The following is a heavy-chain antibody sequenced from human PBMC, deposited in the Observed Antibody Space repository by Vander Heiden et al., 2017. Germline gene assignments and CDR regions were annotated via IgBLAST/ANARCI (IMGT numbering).Heavy chain of an antibody. Sequence: QLQLQESGPGLVKPSETLSLTCTVSGGTLSSSSYYWCWIRQPPGKGLEWIGSIYYSGSTYYNPSLKSRVTISVDTSKNQFSLKLSSVTAADTAVYYCARHGGEFTMVRGGYYGMDVWGQGTTVTVSS. CDR1: GGTLSSSSYY. CDR2: IYYSGST. J-gene: IGHJ6*02. CDR3: ARHGGEFTMVRGGYYGMDV. V-gene: IGHV4-39*01. D-gene: IGHD3-10*01.